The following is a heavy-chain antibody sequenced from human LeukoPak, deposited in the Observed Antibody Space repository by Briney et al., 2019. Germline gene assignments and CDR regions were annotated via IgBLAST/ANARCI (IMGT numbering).Heavy chain of an antibody. Sequence: GGSLRLSCAASGFTFSSYSMNWVRQAPGKGLEWVASISSSSSYIYYADSVKGRFTISRDNAKNSLYLQMNSLRAEDTAVYYCARMDCDIAYYYYMDVWGKGTTVTVSS. V-gene: IGHV3-21*01. J-gene: IGHJ6*03. D-gene: IGHD3-9*01. CDR3: ARMDCDIAYYYYMDV. CDR1: GFTFSSYS. CDR2: ISSSSSYI.